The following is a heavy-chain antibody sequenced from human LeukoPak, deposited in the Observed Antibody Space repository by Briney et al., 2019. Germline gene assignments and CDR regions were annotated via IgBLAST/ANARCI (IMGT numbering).Heavy chain of an antibody. V-gene: IGHV4-34*01. CDR3: ARSSGWYYFDY. CDR2: INHSGST. D-gene: IGHD6-19*01. J-gene: IGHJ4*02. Sequence: SETLSLTCAVYGGSFSGYYWSWIRRPPGKGLEWIGEINHSGSTNYNPSLKSRVTISVDTSKNQFSLKLSSVTAADTAVYYCARSSGWYYFDYWGQGTLVTVSS. CDR1: GGSFSGYY.